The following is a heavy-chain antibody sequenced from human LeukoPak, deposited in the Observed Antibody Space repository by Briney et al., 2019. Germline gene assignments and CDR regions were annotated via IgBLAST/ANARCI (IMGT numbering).Heavy chain of an antibody. CDR3: ARRGTVTTAFDYYYMDV. J-gene: IGHJ6*03. CDR2: IYPGDSDT. D-gene: IGHD4-11*01. CDR1: GYSFTSYW. V-gene: IGHV5-51*01. Sequence: GESLKISCKGSGYSFTSYWIGWVRQMPGKGLEWMGIIYPGDSDTRYSPSFQGQVTISADKSISTAYLQWSSLKASDTAMYYCARRGTVTTAFDYYYMDVWGKGTTVTVSS.